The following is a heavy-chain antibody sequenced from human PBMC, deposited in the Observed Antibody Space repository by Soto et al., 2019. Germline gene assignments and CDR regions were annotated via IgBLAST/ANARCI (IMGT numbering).Heavy chain of an antibody. J-gene: IGHJ4*02. Sequence: QVQLVESGGGVVQPGRSLRLSCAASGFTFSSYAMHWVRQAPGKGLEWVAVISYDGSNKYYADSVKGRFTISRDNSKNTLYLQMNSLRAEDTAVYYCARDAYRIAARGGYFDYWGQGTLVTVSS. CDR1: GFTFSSYA. V-gene: IGHV3-30-3*01. CDR3: ARDAYRIAARGGYFDY. CDR2: ISYDGSNK. D-gene: IGHD6-6*01.